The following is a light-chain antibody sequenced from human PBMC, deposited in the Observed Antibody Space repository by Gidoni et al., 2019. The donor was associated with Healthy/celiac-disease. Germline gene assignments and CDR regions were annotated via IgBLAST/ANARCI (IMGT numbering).Light chain of an antibody. V-gene: IGKV1-5*03. Sequence: DIQMTQSPSTLSASVGDRVTITCRASQSISSWLAWYQQKPGKAPKLLLYKASSLESGVPSRFSGSGSGTEFTLTISSLQPDDFATYYCQQYNSYPTRFGQGTKVEIK. CDR3: QQYNSYPTR. CDR1: QSISSW. J-gene: IGKJ1*01. CDR2: KAS.